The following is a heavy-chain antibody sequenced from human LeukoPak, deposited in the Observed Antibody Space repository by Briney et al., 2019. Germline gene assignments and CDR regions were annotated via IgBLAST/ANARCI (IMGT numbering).Heavy chain of an antibody. D-gene: IGHD2-2*01. CDR3: ARVGYCSSTSCYDSGDGMDV. V-gene: IGHV1-69*04. CDR1: GGTFSSYA. CDR2: IIPILGIA. J-gene: IGHJ6*02. Sequence: ASVKVSCKASGGTFSSYAISWVRQAPGQGLEWMGRIIPILGIANYAQKFQGRVTITADKSTSTAYMELSSLRSEDTAVYYCARVGYCSSTSCYDSGDGMDVWGQGTTVTVSS.